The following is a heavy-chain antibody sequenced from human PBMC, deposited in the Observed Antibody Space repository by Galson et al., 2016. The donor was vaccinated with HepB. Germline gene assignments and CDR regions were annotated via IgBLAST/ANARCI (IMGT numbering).Heavy chain of an antibody. J-gene: IGHJ5*02. CDR1: GYTFTSYG. Sequence: SVKVSFKASGYTFTSYGISWVRQAPGQGLEWMGWISAYNGNTNYAQKLQGRVTMTTDTSTSTAYMELRSLRSDDTADDTAVYYCARDCSGGTCYGTTWGQRSLVTVSS. CDR2: ISAYNGNT. V-gene: IGHV1-18*01. D-gene: IGHD2-15*01. CDR3: VYYCARDCSGGTCYGTT.